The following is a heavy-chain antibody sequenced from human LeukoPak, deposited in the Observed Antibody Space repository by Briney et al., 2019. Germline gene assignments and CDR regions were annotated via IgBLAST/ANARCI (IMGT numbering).Heavy chain of an antibody. CDR2: FDPEDGET. D-gene: IGHD6-13*01. CDR3: ATAGVSSWSFDY. Sequence: ASVKVSCKVSGYTLTELSMHWVRQVPGKGLEWMGGFDPEDGETIYAQKFQGRVTMTEDTSTDTAYMELSSLRSEDTAVYYCATAGVSSWSFDYWGQGTLVTVSS. J-gene: IGHJ4*02. V-gene: IGHV1-24*01. CDR1: GYTLTELS.